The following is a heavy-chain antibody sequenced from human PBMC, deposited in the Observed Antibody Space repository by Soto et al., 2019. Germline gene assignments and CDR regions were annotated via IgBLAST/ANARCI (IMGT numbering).Heavy chain of an antibody. D-gene: IGHD6-19*01. J-gene: IGHJ6*02. CDR1: GFTFSNYA. CDR3: AKAVQQWLPGTKYGMDV. CDR2: ISATSDST. Sequence: EVRLLESGGGLVQPGGSLRLSCAASGFTFSNYAMSWVRQAPGMGLDWVSAISATSDSTYYADSVKGRFTISRDNSKNTLYLQMNSLRAEDTAVYYCAKAVQQWLPGTKYGMDVWGQGTTVTVSS. V-gene: IGHV3-23*01.